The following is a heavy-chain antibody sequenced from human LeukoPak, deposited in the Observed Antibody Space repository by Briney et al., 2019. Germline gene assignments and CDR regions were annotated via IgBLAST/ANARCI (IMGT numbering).Heavy chain of an antibody. V-gene: IGHV4-59*08. Sequence: SETLSLTCTVSGGSISSYYWSWIRQPPGKGLEWIGYIYYSGSTNYNPSLKSRVTISVDTSKNQFSLRLSSVTAADTAVYYCARLGGYSSNFDYWGQGTLVTVSS. D-gene: IGHD6-19*01. CDR1: GGSISSYY. J-gene: IGHJ4*02. CDR2: IYYSGST. CDR3: ARLGGYSSNFDY.